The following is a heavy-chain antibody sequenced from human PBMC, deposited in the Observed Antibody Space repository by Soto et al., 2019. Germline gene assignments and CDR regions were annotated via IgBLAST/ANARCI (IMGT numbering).Heavy chain of an antibody. D-gene: IGHD4-17*01. V-gene: IGHV3-49*03. CDR1: GFTFGDYA. CDR3: TGTTVAPDYYYYGMDV. J-gene: IGHJ6*02. CDR2: IRSKAYGGTT. Sequence: GGSLRLSCTASGFTFGDYAMSWFRQAPGKGLEWVGFIRSKAYGGTTEYAASVKGRFTISRDDSKSIAYLQMNSLKTEDTAVYYCTGTTVAPDYYYYGMDVWGQGTTVTVSS.